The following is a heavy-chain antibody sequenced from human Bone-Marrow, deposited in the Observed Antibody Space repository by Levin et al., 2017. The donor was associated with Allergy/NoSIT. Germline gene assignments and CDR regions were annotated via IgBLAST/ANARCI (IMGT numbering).Heavy chain of an antibody. CDR3: ATTYCTNGVCPENYFYGLDV. CDR2: ISYDGSHQ. D-gene: IGHD2-8*01. CDR1: GFNFSSHG. V-gene: IGHV3-30*03. J-gene: IGHJ6*02. Sequence: GESLKISCAASGFNFSSHGMHWVRRTPGKGLEWVAVISYDGSHQNYADSMKGRFTISRDNSKNTLFLQMNTLRPDDTAVYYCATTYCTNGVCPENYFYGLDVWGQGTTVTVSS.